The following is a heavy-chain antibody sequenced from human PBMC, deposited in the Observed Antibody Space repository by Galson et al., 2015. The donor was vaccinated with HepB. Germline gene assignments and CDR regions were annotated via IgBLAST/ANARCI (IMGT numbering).Heavy chain of an antibody. CDR3: ARVLRSSGWYWFDP. CDR2: INSDGSST. Sequence: SLRLSCAASGFTFSSYWMHWVRQAPGKGLVWVSRINSDGSSTSYADSVKGRFTISRDNAKNTLYLQMNSPRAEDTAVYYCARVLRSSGWYWFDPWGQGTLVTVSS. CDR1: GFTFSSYW. V-gene: IGHV3-74*01. D-gene: IGHD6-19*01. J-gene: IGHJ5*02.